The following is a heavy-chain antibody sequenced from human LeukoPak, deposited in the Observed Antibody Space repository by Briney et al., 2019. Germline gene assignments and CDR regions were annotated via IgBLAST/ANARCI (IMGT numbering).Heavy chain of an antibody. V-gene: IGHV3-7*03. CDR1: GFSFSGYW. J-gene: IGHJ4*02. Sequence: GGSLRLSCAASGFSFSGYWMSWVRQTPGKGLEWVANIKQDGSVKNSVDSMKGRFTISRDNTKNSLYLEMNSLKAKDTAVYYCGRGGGRFDLWGQGTLVTVSS. CDR3: GRGGGRFDL. D-gene: IGHD3-16*01. CDR2: IKQDGSVK.